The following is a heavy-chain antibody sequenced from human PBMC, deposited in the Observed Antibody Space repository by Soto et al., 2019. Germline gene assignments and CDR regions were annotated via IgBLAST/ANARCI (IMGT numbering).Heavy chain of an antibody. CDR1: GGSISSSY. J-gene: IGHJ6*04. D-gene: IGHD3-9*01. CDR3: ARHSTGLDV. Sequence: QAQLQESGPGLVKPSETLSLTCTVSGGSISSSYWSWIRQPPGKGLEWVGYIHYSGSTHYNPSLNSRITISLDTSKNQFSLKLTSVTAADTAVYYCARHSTGLDVWGKGTTVTVSS. V-gene: IGHV4-59*08. CDR2: IHYSGST.